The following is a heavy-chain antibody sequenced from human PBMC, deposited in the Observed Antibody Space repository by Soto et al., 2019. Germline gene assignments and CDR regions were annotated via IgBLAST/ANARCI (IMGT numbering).Heavy chain of an antibody. V-gene: IGHV4-39*07. CDR3: ARSRRDFWSPSVYYYYYGMDV. D-gene: IGHD3-3*01. J-gene: IGHJ6*02. CDR1: GGSISISSYY. CDR2: IYYSGST. Sequence: SDTLSLTCTVSGGSISISSYYWGWILHPPGKGLEWIGSIYYSGSTYYNPSLKSRVTISVDTSKNQFSLKLSSVTAADTAVYYCARSRRDFWSPSVYYYYYGMDVWGQGTTVTVSS.